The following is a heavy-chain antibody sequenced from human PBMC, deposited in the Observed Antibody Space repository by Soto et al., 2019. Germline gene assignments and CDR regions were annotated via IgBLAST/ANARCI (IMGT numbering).Heavy chain of an antibody. CDR3: ARAAPPGDILTGYPPTYYCYHGMDV. Sequence: QVQLVQSGAEVKKPGSSVKVSCKASGGTFSSYAISWVRQAPGQGLEWMGGIIPIFGTANYAQKFQGRVTITTDGSPSTADMELSSLRSEDTAVYYCARAAPPGDILTGYPPTYYCYHGMDVWGQGTTVTGSS. CDR2: IIPIFGTA. CDR1: GGTFSSYA. J-gene: IGHJ6*02. V-gene: IGHV1-69*05. D-gene: IGHD3-9*01.